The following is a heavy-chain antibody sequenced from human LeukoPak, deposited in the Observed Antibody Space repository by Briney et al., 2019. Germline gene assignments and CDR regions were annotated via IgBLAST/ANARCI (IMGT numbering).Heavy chain of an antibody. CDR3: ARTEVVRDLNRYFDY. D-gene: IGHD3-10*01. V-gene: IGHV4-34*01. J-gene: IGHJ4*02. CDR2: INHSGST. CDR1: GGSFSGYY. Sequence: SETLSLTCTVSGGSFSGYYWSWIRQPPGKGLEWIGEINHSGSTNYNPSLKSRVTISVDTSKNQFSLKLSSVTAADTAVYYCARTEVVRDLNRYFDYWGQGTLVTVSS.